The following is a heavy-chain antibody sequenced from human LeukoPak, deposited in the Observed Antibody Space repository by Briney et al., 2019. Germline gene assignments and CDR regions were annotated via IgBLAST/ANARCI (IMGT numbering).Heavy chain of an antibody. V-gene: IGHV1-18*01. J-gene: IGHJ4*02. CDR1: GYTFTSYD. D-gene: IGHD3-22*01. Sequence: ASVKVSCKASGYTFTSYDINWVRQAPGQGLEWMGWISAYNGNTNYAQKLQGRVTMTTDTSTSTAYMELRSLRSDDTAVYYCAREDPTYYYDSSGYSSPFDYWGQGTLVTVSS. CDR2: ISAYNGNT. CDR3: AREDPTYYYDSSGYSSPFDY.